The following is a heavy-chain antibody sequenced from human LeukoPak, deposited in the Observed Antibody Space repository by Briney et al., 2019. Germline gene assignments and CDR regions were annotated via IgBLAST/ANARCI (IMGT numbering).Heavy chain of an antibody. D-gene: IGHD3-10*01. V-gene: IGHV3-30-3*02. J-gene: IGHJ4*02. CDR3: AKAGAWGSGPIDS. CDR2: TYD. Sequence: TYDKYADSVKGRFTISRDNSKNTLYLEMNRLRPEDTALYFCAKAGAWGSGPIDSWGQGTPVIVSS.